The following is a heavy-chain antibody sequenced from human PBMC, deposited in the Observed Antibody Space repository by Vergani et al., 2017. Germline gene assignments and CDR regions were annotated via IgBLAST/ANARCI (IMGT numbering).Heavy chain of an antibody. CDR2: ISSSSSTI. V-gene: IGHV3-48*01. CDR3: ARDGRITGTTEVDY. Sequence: EVQLVESGGGLVQPGGSLRLSCAASGYTFSSYSMNWVRQAPGKGLEWVSYISSSSSTIYYADSVKGRFTISRDNAKNSLSLKMNSLRAEDTAVYYFARDGRITGTTEVDYWGQGTLVTVSS. J-gene: IGHJ4*02. D-gene: IGHD1-20*01. CDR1: GYTFSSYS.